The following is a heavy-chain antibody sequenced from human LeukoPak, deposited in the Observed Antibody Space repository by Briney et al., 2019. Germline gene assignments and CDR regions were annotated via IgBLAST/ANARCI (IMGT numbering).Heavy chain of an antibody. V-gene: IGHV3-48*02. J-gene: IGHJ4*02. D-gene: IGHD6-13*01. CDR1: GFTFSSYS. Sequence: GGSLRLSCAASGFTFSSYSMNWVRQAPGKGLEWVSYISGGSSTIYYADSVKGRFTISRDNAKNSLYLQMNSLTDEDTAVYYCARGGGSKGRYFDYWGQGALVTVSS. CDR3: ARGGGSKGRYFDY. CDR2: ISGGSSTI.